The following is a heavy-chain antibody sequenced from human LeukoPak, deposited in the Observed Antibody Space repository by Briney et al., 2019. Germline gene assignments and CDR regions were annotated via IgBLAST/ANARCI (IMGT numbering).Heavy chain of an antibody. V-gene: IGHV1-2*02. D-gene: IGHD3-10*01. CDR1: GYTFTNYY. CDR2: INPNSGGT. Sequence: ASVKVSCKASGYTFTNYYIHWVRQAPGQGLEWMGWINPNSGGTNYAQKFQGRVTMTRDTSISTAYMELSRLRSDDTAVYYCARGNVRITMVRGALRPFDYWGQGTLVTVSS. J-gene: IGHJ4*02. CDR3: ARGNVRITMVRGALRPFDY.